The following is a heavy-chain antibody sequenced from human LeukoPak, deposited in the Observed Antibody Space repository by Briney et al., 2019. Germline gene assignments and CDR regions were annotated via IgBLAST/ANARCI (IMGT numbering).Heavy chain of an antibody. CDR1: GYTFTSYG. J-gene: IGHJ6*03. V-gene: IGHV1-18*01. Sequence: GASVKVSCKASGYTFTSYGISWVRQAPGQGLEWMGWISAYNGNTNYAQKLQGRVTMTTDTSTSTAYMELRSLRSDDTAVYYCARVGGRGYRAAVGYYYYYMDVWGKGTTVTVSS. CDR3: ARVGGRGYRAAVGYYYYYMDV. D-gene: IGHD6-13*01. CDR2: ISAYNGNT.